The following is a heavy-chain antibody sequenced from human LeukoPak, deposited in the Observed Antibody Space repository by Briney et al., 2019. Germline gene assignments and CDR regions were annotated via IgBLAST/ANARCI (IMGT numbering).Heavy chain of an antibody. Sequence: SETLSLTCTVSGGSISSGDYYWSWIRQPPGKGLEWIGYIYYSGSTYYNPSLKSRATISVDTSKNQFSLKLSSVTAADTAVYYCARVRYCSGGSCYHGYYYGMDVWGQGTTVTVSS. CDR3: ARVRYCSGGSCYHGYYYGMDV. CDR1: GGSISSGDYY. V-gene: IGHV4-30-4*01. J-gene: IGHJ6*02. D-gene: IGHD2-15*01. CDR2: IYYSGST.